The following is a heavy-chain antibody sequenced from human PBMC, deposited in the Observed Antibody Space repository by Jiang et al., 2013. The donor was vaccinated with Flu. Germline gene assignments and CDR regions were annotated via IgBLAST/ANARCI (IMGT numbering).Heavy chain of an antibody. Sequence: PGKGLEWIGYIYYTGSTYYNPSLKSRVTISVDTSKNQFSLKLTSLSAADTAVYYCARGSVDMATVAYYFDFWGQGTLVTVSS. D-gene: IGHD5-24*01. V-gene: IGHV4-31*02. CDR2: IYYTGST. J-gene: IGHJ4*02. CDR3: ARGSVDMATVAYYFDF.